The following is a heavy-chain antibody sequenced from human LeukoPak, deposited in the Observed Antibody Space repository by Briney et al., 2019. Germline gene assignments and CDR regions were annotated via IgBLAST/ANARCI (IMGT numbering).Heavy chain of an antibody. CDR3: ARTTARVVVVVGYYYVDV. V-gene: IGHV5-51*01. CDR1: GYSFTSYW. Sequence: GESLRISCKGSGYSFTSYWIGWVRQMPGKGLEWMGIIYPGDSDTRYSPSFQGQVTISADKSISTAYLQWSSLKASDTAMYYCARTTARVVVVVGYYYVDVWGKGTTVTVSS. CDR2: IYPGDSDT. J-gene: IGHJ6*03. D-gene: IGHD2-15*01.